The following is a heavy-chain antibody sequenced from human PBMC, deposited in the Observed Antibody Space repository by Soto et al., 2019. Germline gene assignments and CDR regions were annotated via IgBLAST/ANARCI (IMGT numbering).Heavy chain of an antibody. Sequence: QEQWLEWMGWINPKSGDTNYAQKFKDRVTMTRDTSISTVYLELSRLKSADTAVYYCAREAGGSNIAGVVLASWGNGSSVTVSS. V-gene: IGHV1-2*02. CDR3: AREAGGSNIAGVVLAS. D-gene: IGHD2-15*01. CDR2: INPKSGDT. J-gene: IGHJ5*01.